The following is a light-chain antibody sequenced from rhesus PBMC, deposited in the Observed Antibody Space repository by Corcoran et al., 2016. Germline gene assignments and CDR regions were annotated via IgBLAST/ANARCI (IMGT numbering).Light chain of an antibody. CDR3: QQESNWPVT. Sequence: DIVMTQSPATLSLSPGERAILSCRASQSVNYNLAWFQQKPGQAPRLLINDASNRATGVPDRFSASGSGTDFPLTISSLDPEDVGVYYCQQESNWPVTFGGGTKVDI. CDR2: DAS. CDR1: QSVNYN. V-gene: IGKV3-35*01. J-gene: IGKJ4*01.